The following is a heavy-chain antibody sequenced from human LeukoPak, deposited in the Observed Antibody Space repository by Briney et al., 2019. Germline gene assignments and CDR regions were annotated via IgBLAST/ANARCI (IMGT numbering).Heavy chain of an antibody. CDR2: INHSGST. Sequence: SETLSLTCTVSGGSISGYYWSWIRQPPGKGLEWIGEINHSGSTNYNPSLKSRVTISVDTSKNQFSLKLSSVTAADTAVYYCARVNFKVAATRKAFDIWGQGTMVTVSS. J-gene: IGHJ3*02. CDR3: ARVNFKVAATRKAFDI. V-gene: IGHV4-34*01. CDR1: GGSISGYY. D-gene: IGHD2-15*01.